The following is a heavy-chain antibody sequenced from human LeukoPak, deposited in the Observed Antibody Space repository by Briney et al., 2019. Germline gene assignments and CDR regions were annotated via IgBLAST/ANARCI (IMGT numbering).Heavy chain of an antibody. D-gene: IGHD2-2*01. J-gene: IGHJ5*02. CDR1: GGSIFSHY. CDR2: IYSSGST. Sequence: SQSLSLTCSVFGGSIFSHYWSWIRQPAGNGLEWVGRIYSSGSTNYNPSLKSRVTMSVDTSKNQFSLELTSVTAADTAVYYCARGPQFTTSSGWFDPWGQGTLVTVSS. V-gene: IGHV4-4*07. CDR3: ARGPQFTTSSGWFDP.